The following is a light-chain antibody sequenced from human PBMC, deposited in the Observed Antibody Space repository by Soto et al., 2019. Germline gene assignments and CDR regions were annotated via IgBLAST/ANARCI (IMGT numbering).Light chain of an antibody. Sequence: EIVLTQSPATLSLSPGERVTLSCRASQNVSTYLAWYQQKPVQAPRLLIYDASDRATGIPARFSGSGSGTDFTLTISSLEPEDSAVYYCQQRTNWLTFGPGTKVDIK. V-gene: IGKV3-11*01. CDR3: QQRTNWLT. J-gene: IGKJ3*01. CDR2: DAS. CDR1: QNVSTY.